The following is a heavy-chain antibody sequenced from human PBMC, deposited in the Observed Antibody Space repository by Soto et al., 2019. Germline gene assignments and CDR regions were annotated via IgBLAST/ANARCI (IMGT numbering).Heavy chain of an antibody. Sequence: GASVKVSCKASGGTFSSYTISWVRQAPGQGLEWMGRIIPILGIANYAQKFQGRVTITADKSTSTAYMELSSLRSEDTAVYYCARGYCSGGSCYTEPAPDAFDIWGQGTMVTVSS. D-gene: IGHD2-15*01. CDR1: GGTFSSYT. CDR3: ARGYCSGGSCYTEPAPDAFDI. V-gene: IGHV1-69*02. CDR2: IIPILGIA. J-gene: IGHJ3*02.